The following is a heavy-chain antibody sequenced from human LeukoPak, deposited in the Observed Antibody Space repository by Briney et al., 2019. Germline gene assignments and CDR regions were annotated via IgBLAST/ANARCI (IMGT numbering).Heavy chain of an antibody. V-gene: IGHV1-8*01. J-gene: IGHJ5*02. Sequence: ASVKVSCKASGYTFTSYDINWVRQATGQGLEWMGWMNPNSGNTGYAQEFQGRVTMTRDTSISTAYMELSSLRSEDTAVYYCARGTSGRLAVADRIKFDPWGQGTLVTVSS. CDR2: MNPNSGNT. D-gene: IGHD6-13*01. CDR3: ARGTSGRLAVADRIKFDP. CDR1: GYTFTSYD.